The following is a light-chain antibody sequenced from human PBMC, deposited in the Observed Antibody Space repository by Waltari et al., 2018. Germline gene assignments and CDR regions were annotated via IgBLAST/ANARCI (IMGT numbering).Light chain of an antibody. CDR1: QSVLYSSNSKNY. CDR2: WAS. CDR3: QQYYSTPRT. J-gene: IGKJ2*01. V-gene: IGKV4-1*01. Sequence: DIVMTQSPDSLAVSLGERATLNCKSSQSVLYSSNSKNYLAWYQQKPGQPPKLLLYWASTRESGVPDRFSGSWSGTDFTLTISSLQAEDVAVYYCQQYYSTPRTFGQGTKLEI.